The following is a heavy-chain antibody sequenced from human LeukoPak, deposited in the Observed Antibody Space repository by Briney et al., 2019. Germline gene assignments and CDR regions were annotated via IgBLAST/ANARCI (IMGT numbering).Heavy chain of an antibody. V-gene: IGHV4-38-2*01. CDR2: IYRNGDT. J-gene: IGHJ4*02. D-gene: IGHD6-13*01. CDR3: ARVRHAAANDF. Sequence: SETLSLTCAVSGVSLSSNYFWGWFRQPPGKGLEWIATIYRNGDTYYNPSLRSRVIISLDVSTNHFSLRVTSVTAADTAVYFCARVRHAAANDFWGQGILVTVSS. CDR1: GVSLSSNYF.